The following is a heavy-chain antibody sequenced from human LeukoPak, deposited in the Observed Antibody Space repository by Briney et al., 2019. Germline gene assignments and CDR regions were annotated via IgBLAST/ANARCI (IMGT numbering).Heavy chain of an antibody. CDR1: GFTFSRYW. CDR3: ARDINAGTDYGDYKSPYYYYFYYMDV. J-gene: IGHJ6*03. Sequence: GGSLRLSCAASGFTFSRYWMSWVRQAPGKGLQWVANIKQDGSEKYYVDSVKGRFTISRDNAKNSLYLQMNSLRAEDTAVYYCARDINAGTDYGDYKSPYYYYFYYMDVWGKGTTVTVSS. V-gene: IGHV3-7*01. D-gene: IGHD4-17*01. CDR2: IKQDGSEK.